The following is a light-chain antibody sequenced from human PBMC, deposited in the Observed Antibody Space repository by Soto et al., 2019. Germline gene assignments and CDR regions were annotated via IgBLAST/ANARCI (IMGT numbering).Light chain of an antibody. CDR3: SSYSGSNKLL. CDR1: SSDAGGYNY. CDR2: EVT. Sequence: QSVLTQPPSASGSPGQSVTISCTGTSSDAGGYNYVSWYQQHPGKAPKLMIYEVTKRPSGVPDRFSGSKSGNTASLTVSGLQAEDEADYYCSSYSGSNKLLFGGGTKVTVL. J-gene: IGLJ2*01. V-gene: IGLV2-8*01.